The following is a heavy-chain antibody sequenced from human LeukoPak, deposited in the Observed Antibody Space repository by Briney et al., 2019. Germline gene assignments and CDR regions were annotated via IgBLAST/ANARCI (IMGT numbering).Heavy chain of an antibody. CDR2: ICSGGNT. D-gene: IGHD1-7*01. Sequence: GGSLRLSCAASGFPVSNNYMSWVRQPPGKGLEWVSVICSGGNTYYADSVTDRFTISRDNSKNTLYLQMNSLRVEDTAVYYCARAYDWNYLYWGQGTLVTVSS. CDR3: ARAYDWNYLY. CDR1: GFPVSNNY. J-gene: IGHJ4*02. V-gene: IGHV3-66*01.